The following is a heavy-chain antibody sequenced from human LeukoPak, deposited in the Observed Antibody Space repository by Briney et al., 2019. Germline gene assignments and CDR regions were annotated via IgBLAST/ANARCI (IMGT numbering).Heavy chain of an antibody. CDR3: ARASVRTIFGVVIIPNWFDP. Sequence: SETLSLTCTVSGGSTNSYYWSWIRQSPGKGLEWIGYVAYSGSTNYNPSHKSRVTISLDTSKNQFSLKLSSVTAADTAVYYCARASVRTIFGVVIIPNWFDPWGQGTLVTVSS. CDR2: VAYSGST. D-gene: IGHD3-3*01. CDR1: GGSTNSYY. J-gene: IGHJ5*02. V-gene: IGHV4-59*12.